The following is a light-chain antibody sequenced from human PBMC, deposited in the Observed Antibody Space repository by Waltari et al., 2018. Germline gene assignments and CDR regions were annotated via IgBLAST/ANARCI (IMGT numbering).Light chain of an antibody. CDR2: EVS. V-gene: IGLV2-23*02. Sequence: QPALTQPAPVSGSPGQPITISCPGPSSDVGNNYHVCRYQKHPDQVPKLIIYEVSKRPSGVSDRFSGSKSGNTASLTISGLQAEDEADYYCLSYAATVSFGFGGGTKLTVL. CDR1: SSDVGNNYH. CDR3: LSYAATVSFG. J-gene: IGLJ2*01.